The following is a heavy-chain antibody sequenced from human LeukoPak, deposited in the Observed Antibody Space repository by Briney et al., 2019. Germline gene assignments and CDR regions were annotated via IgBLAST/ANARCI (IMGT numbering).Heavy chain of an antibody. J-gene: IGHJ4*02. CDR1: GYTFTSYD. Sequence: RASVKVSCKASGYTFTSYDINWVRQATGQGLEWVGWMNPSSGDAGSAQKFQGRVTMTRDTSISTAYMELSSLRSEDTAVYYCARWGSSQLDTDFDFWGQGTLVTVSS. CDR3: ARWGSSQLDTDFDF. CDR2: MNPSSGDA. D-gene: IGHD3-16*01. V-gene: IGHV1-8*01.